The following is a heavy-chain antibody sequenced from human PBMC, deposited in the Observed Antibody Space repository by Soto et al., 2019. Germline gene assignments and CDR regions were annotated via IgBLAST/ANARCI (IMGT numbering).Heavy chain of an antibody. Sequence: GGSLRLSCAASGFTFSSYGMHWVRQAPGKGLEWVAVIWYDGSNKYYADSVKGRFTISRDNSKNTLYLQMNSLRAEDTAVYYCARDLMRYGDSTGYGMDVRAQGTTDTGSS. CDR3: ARDLMRYGDSTGYGMDV. CDR1: GFTFSSYG. D-gene: IGHD4-17*01. J-gene: IGHJ6*02. V-gene: IGHV3-33*01. CDR2: IWYDGSNK.